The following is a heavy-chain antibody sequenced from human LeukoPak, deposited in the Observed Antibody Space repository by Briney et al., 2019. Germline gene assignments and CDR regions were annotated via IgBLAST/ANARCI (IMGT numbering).Heavy chain of an antibody. Sequence: GGSLRLSCADSRFTVSSNYMSWVRQTPGKGLEWVSAIYSAGGTYYAASAKGRFTTSRDNSKNTLYLQMNSLRAEDTAVEYCAREGSSGVATVDAFDIWGQGTMVTVSS. CDR3: AREGSSGVATVDAFDI. CDR2: IYSAGGT. J-gene: IGHJ3*02. V-gene: IGHV3-53*01. CDR1: RFTVSSNY. D-gene: IGHD3-3*01.